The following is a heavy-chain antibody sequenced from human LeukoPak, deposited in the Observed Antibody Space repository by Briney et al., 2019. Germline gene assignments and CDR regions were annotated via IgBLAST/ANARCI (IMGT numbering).Heavy chain of an antibody. J-gene: IGHJ6*03. CDR1: GGSIDSAAYS. CDR2: IYYSGST. Sequence: PSETLSLTCTVSGGSIDSAAYSWSWIRQPPGKGLEWIGSIYYSGSTYYNPSLKSRVTISVDTSKNQFSLKLSSVTAADTAVYYCARDGVYYDFWSGYYNGNYYMDVWGKGTTVTVSS. D-gene: IGHD3-3*01. V-gene: IGHV4-39*07. CDR3: ARDGVYYDFWSGYYNGNYYMDV.